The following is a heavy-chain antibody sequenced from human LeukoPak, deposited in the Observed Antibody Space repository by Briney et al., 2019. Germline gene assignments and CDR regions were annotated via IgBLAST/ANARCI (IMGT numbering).Heavy chain of an antibody. CDR3: ARGLYYYGSAMGVDWFDP. CDR2: IYYTGSP. V-gene: IGHV4-59*12. Sequence: SETLSLTCNVSGGSISPYYWSWFRQSPGKELEWIAFIYYTGSPNYNPSLKSRVTTSVDTSKNQFSLKLSSVTAADTAVYYCARGLYYYGSAMGVDWFDPWGQGTLVTVSS. D-gene: IGHD3-10*01. CDR1: GGSISPYY. J-gene: IGHJ5*02.